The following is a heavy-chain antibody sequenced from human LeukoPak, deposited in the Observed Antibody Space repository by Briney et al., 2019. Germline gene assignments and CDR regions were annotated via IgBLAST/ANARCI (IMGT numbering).Heavy chain of an antibody. CDR3: ARDGDGYNTPLDY. CDR2: MNPNSGNT. D-gene: IGHD5-24*01. Sequence: ASVKVSCKASGYTFTSYDINWVRQATGQGLEWMGWMNPNSGNTNYAQKLQGRVTMTTDTSTSTAYMELRSLRSDDTAVYYCARDGDGYNTPLDYWGQGTLVTVSS. CDR1: GYTFTSYD. V-gene: IGHV1-18*01. J-gene: IGHJ4*02.